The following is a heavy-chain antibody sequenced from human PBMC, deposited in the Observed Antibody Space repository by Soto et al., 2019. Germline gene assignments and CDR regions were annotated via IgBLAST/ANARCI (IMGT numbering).Heavy chain of an antibody. V-gene: IGHV3-15*01. Sequence: RLSCAASGFTFSNAWMSWVRQAPGKGLEWVGRIKSKTDGGTTDYAAPVKGRFTISRDDSKNTLYLQMNSLKTEDTAVYYCTTGATGTSVSWFDPWGQGTLVTVSS. D-gene: IGHD1-7*01. CDR1: GFTFSNAW. CDR2: IKSKTDGGTT. J-gene: IGHJ5*02. CDR3: TTGATGTSVSWFDP.